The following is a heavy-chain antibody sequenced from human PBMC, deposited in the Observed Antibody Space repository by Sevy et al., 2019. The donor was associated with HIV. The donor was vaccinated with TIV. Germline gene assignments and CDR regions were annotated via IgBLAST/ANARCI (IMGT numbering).Heavy chain of an antibody. CDR2: IYYSGST. V-gene: IGHV4-31*03. J-gene: IGHJ3*02. D-gene: IGHD3-3*01. CDR3: ARAATIFGVVTPGSFDI. Sequence: SETLSLTCTVSGGSISSGGYYWSWIRQHPGKGLEWIGYIYYSGSTYYNPSLKSRVTISVDTSKNQFSLKLSSVTAADTAVYYWARAATIFGVVTPGSFDIWGQGTMVSVSS. CDR1: GGSISSGGYY.